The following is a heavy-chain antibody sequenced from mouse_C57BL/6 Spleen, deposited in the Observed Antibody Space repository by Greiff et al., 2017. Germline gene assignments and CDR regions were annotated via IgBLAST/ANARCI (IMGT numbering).Heavy chain of an antibody. CDR3: ASGHDDGMDY. Sequence: EVKLVESGPELVKPGASVKIPCKASGYTFTDYNMDWVKQSHGKSLEWIGDINPNNGGTIYNQKFKGKATLTVDKSSSTAYMQLRSLTSEDTAVYYCASGHDDGMDYWGQGTSVTVSS. CDR1: GYTFTDYN. J-gene: IGHJ4*01. V-gene: IGHV1-18*01. CDR2: INPNNGGT.